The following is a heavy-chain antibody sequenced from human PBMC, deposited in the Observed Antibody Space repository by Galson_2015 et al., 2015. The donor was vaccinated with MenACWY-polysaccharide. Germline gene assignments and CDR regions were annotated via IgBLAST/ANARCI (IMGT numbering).Heavy chain of an antibody. CDR3: TTWGRDVY. V-gene: IGHV3-15*01. D-gene: IGHD3-10*01. CDR2: IKSKFNGGTT. J-gene: IGHJ4*02. Sequence: IKSKFNGGTTDYAAPVKGRFSISRDDSQSTAYLQMNSLRTDDTGIYYCTTWGRDVYWGQGTVVTVSP.